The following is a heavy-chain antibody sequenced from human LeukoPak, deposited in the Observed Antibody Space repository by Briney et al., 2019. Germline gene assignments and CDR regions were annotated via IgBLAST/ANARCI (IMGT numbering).Heavy chain of an antibody. V-gene: IGHV4-34*01. Sequence: SETLSLTCAVYGGSFSGYYWSWIRQPPGKGLEWIGEINHSGSTNYNPSLKSRVTISVDTSKNQFSLKLSSVTAADTAVYYCARNCGGSSGYYYYYGMDVWGQGTTVTVSS. CDR1: GGSFSGYY. D-gene: IGHD3-22*01. CDR2: INHSGST. J-gene: IGHJ6*02. CDR3: ARNCGGSSGYYYYYGMDV.